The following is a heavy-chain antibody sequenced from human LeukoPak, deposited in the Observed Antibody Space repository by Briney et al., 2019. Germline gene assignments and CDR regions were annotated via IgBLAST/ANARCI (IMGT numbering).Heavy chain of an antibody. CDR1: GYSFTSDY. Sequence: ASVKVSCKASGYSFTSDYMHWVRQAPGQGLEWMGIINPSGGSTSYAQKFQGRVTMTRDTSISTAYMELSRLRSDDTAVYYCAPLYYYDSSGPNTNAFDIWGQGTMVTVSS. J-gene: IGHJ3*02. CDR2: INPSGGST. CDR3: APLYYYDSSGPNTNAFDI. D-gene: IGHD3-22*01. V-gene: IGHV1-46*01.